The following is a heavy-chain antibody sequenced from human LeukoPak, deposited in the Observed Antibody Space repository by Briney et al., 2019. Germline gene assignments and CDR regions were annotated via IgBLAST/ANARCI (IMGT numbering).Heavy chain of an antibody. D-gene: IGHD4-17*01. V-gene: IGHV3-21*01. J-gene: IGHJ4*02. CDR3: ARGKYGDQYYFDY. CDR2: ISSSSSYI. CDR1: GLTFSSYS. Sequence: PGGSLRLSCAASGLTFSSYSMNWVRQAPGKGLEWVSSISSSSSYIYYADSVKGRFTISRDNAKNSLYLQMNSLRAKDTAVYYCARGKYGDQYYFDYWGQGTLVTVSS.